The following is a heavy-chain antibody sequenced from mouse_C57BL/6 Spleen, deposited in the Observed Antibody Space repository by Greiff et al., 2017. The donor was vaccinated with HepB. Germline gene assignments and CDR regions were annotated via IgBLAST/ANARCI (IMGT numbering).Heavy chain of an antibody. D-gene: IGHD4-1*01. V-gene: IGHV5-9-1*02. CDR1: GFTFSSYA. Sequence: EVMLVESGEGLVKPGGSLKLSCAASGFTFSSYAMSWVRQTPEKRLEWVAYISSGGDYIYYADTVKGRFTISRDNARNTLYLQMSSLKSEDTAMYYCTRDLTGTFAYWGQGTLVTVSA. CDR2: ISSGGDYI. CDR3: TRDLTGTFAY. J-gene: IGHJ3*01.